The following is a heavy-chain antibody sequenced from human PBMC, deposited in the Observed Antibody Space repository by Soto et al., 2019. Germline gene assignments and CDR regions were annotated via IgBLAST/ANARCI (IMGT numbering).Heavy chain of an antibody. D-gene: IGHD4-17*01. Sequence: ASVKVSCKASGYTFTYFGISWVRQAPGQGLEWMGWISAYNGNTNYAQKFQGRVTMTTDTSANTAYMELKSLKSDDTAVYYCARANDYGDYREFFQHWGQGTLVTVSS. CDR2: ISAYNGNT. CDR1: GYTFTYFG. J-gene: IGHJ1*01. CDR3: ARANDYGDYREFFQH. V-gene: IGHV1-18*01.